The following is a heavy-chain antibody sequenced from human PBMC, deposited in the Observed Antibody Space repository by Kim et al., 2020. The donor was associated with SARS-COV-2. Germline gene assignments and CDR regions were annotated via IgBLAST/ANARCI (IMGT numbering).Heavy chain of an antibody. J-gene: IGHJ3*02. V-gene: IGHV3-73*01. CDR2: IRSKANSYAT. CDR1: GFTFSDSA. D-gene: IGHD6-13*01. Sequence: GGSLRLSCAASGFTFSDSAMYWVRQASGKGLEWVGRIRSKANSYATAYDVSVKGRFIISRDDSKNTAYLQMNSLKTEDTAIYYCTRVPPYSNSWCDAFD. CDR3: TRVPPYSNSWCDAFD.